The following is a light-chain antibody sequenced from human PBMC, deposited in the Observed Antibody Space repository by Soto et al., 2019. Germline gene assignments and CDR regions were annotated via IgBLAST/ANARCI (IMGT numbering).Light chain of an antibody. CDR3: QHYGSSLFT. V-gene: IGKV3-20*01. CDR2: GTS. J-gene: IGKJ5*01. Sequence: EIVLTQSPGTLSLSPGERATLSCRASQSVTSTYLAWFQHKPGQAPRLLIYGTSNRATGIPDRFSGSGSGTDFTLTFSRLEPEDFAVYYCQHYGSSLFTFGHGTRLEIK. CDR1: QSVTSTY.